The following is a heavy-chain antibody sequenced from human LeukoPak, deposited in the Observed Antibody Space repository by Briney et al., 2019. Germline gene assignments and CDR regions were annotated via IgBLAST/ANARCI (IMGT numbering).Heavy chain of an antibody. CDR3: AKNAWYCLDY. Sequence: PSGTLSLTCAVSGGSISSSNWWSWVRQPPGKGLEWIGEIYHSGSTNYNPSLKSRVTISVDKSKNQVALRVDSLTAADTAVYYCAKNAWYCLDYWGQGTLVTVSS. J-gene: IGHJ4*02. V-gene: IGHV4-4*02. CDR1: GGSISSSNW. D-gene: IGHD6-13*01. CDR2: IYHSGST.